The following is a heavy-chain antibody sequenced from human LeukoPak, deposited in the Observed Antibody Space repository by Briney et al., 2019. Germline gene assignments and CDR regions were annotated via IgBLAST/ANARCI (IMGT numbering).Heavy chain of an antibody. V-gene: IGHV4-34*01. CDR2: INHSGST. J-gene: IGHJ4*02. Sequence: SETLSLTCAVYGGSFSGYYWSWIRQPPGKGLEWIGGINHSGSTNYNPSLKSRVTISVDTSKNQFSLKLSSVTAADTAVYYCARRSDSGYDFGGGFDYWGQGTLVTVSS. D-gene: IGHD5-12*01. CDR3: ARRSDSGYDFGGGFDY. CDR1: GGSFSGYY.